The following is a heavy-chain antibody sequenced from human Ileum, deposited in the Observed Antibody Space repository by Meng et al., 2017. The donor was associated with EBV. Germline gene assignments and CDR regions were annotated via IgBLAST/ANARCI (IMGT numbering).Heavy chain of an antibody. CDR1: GFSLTSSGVG. D-gene: IGHD6-6*01. CDR3: ARRPGSPSSRFDY. CDR2: IYWNDDK. J-gene: IGHJ4*02. Sequence: ITLKESGPPLVKPTQILTLTCSFSGFSLTSSGVGVGWIRQPPGKALEWLALIYWNDDKRYSPSLKSRLTVTRDTSKNQVVLTLTNVDPVDTATYYCARRPGSPSSRFDYWGQGTLVTVSS. V-gene: IGHV2-5*01.